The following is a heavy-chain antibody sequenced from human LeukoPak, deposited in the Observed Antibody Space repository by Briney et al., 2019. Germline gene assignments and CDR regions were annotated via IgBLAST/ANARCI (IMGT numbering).Heavy chain of an antibody. J-gene: IGHJ4*02. D-gene: IGHD6-13*01. Sequence: SETLSLTCAVSGGSISRSNWWSWVRQSPGKGLEWIGEIYDNGSTNYNPSLKSRVTIAVDKSKNQFSLKLSSVTAADTAVYYCASPRAERSTWYAVDYWGQGTLVTVSA. CDR2: IYDNGST. CDR1: GGSISRSNW. V-gene: IGHV4-4*02. CDR3: ASPRAERSTWYAVDY.